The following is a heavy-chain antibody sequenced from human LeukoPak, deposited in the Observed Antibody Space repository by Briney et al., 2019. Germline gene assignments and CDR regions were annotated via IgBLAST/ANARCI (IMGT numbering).Heavy chain of an antibody. Sequence: ASVTVSFKSSGYTFTSYGFSWVRQAPGQGLGLMGWISAYNGNTNYAQKLQGRVTMTTDTSTSAAYMELRSLRSDDTAVYYCARDRSMLPDYWGQGTLVTVSS. CDR1: GYTFTSYG. D-gene: IGHD3-10*02. CDR3: ARDRSMLPDY. CDR2: ISAYNGNT. J-gene: IGHJ4*02. V-gene: IGHV1-18*01.